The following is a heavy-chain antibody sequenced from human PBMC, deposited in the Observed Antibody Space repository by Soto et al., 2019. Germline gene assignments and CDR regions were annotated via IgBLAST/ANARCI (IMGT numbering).Heavy chain of an antibody. Sequence: QVQLVQSGAEVKKPGASEKVSCKASGYTLTTYGIHWVRQAPGQGREWMGYISAYNDHTNFAQKFQGRVTMTTDPYTSTAFMELRSLRSADSAVYYCARASLDTYYFDTPDWWGQGTLVRVSS. J-gene: IGHJ4*02. CDR2: ISAYNDHT. D-gene: IGHD3-22*01. CDR1: GYTLTTYG. CDR3: ARASLDTYYFDTPDW. V-gene: IGHV1-18*01.